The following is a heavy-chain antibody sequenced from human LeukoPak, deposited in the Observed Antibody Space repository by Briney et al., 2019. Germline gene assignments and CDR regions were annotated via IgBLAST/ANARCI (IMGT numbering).Heavy chain of an antibody. Sequence: GGSLRLSCAASGFTVSSNYMSWVRQAPGKGLEWVSVIYSGGSTYYADSVKGRFTVSRDNAKKSLYLQMNSLRGEDTAVYYCARVFSESLGFSTPPLDYWGQGTLVTVSS. CDR3: ARVFSESLGFSTPPLDY. CDR2: IYSGGST. J-gene: IGHJ4*02. V-gene: IGHV3-53*01. D-gene: IGHD3-9*01. CDR1: GFTVSSNY.